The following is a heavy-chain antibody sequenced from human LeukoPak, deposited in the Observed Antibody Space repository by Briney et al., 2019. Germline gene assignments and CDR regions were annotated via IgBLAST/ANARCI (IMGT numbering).Heavy chain of an antibody. D-gene: IGHD5-18*01. J-gene: IGHJ4*02. CDR3: ARVGYSYGLYCFDY. CDR1: GGSISSSSYY. V-gene: IGHV4-39*07. CDR2: IYYSGST. Sequence: SETLSLTCTVSGGSISSSSYYWGWIRQPPGKGLVWIGSIYYSGSTYYNPSLKSRVTISVDTSKNQFSLKLSSVTAADTAVYYCARVGYSYGLYCFDYWGQGTLVTVSS.